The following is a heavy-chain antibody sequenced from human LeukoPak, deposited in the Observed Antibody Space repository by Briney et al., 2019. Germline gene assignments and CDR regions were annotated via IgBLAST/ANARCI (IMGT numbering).Heavy chain of an antibody. CDR3: ARDRWLDF. V-gene: IGHV4-59*01. D-gene: IGHD2-15*01. J-gene: IGHJ4*02. CDR2: VYYSGST. CDR1: GSGYH. Sequence: SETLSLTCDVSGSGYHWGWVRQSPEKGLEWIGYVYYSGSTNYNPSLKSRVTMSVDTSKNQFSLNLRSVTAADTAVYYCARDRWLDFWSQGTLVTVSS.